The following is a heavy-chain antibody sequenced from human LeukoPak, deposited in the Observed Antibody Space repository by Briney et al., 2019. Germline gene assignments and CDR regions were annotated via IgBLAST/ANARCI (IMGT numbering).Heavy chain of an antibody. CDR1: GYSFTSYW. D-gene: IGHD5-24*01. CDR3: ARFTERATLRY. V-gene: IGHV5-51*01. CDR2: IYPGDSDT. Sequence: GESLKISCKGSGYSFTSYWIDWVRQMRGKGLEWMGIIYPGDSDTRYSPSFQGQVTISADKSISTAYLQWSSLKASDTAMYYCARFTERATLRYWGQGTLVTVAS. J-gene: IGHJ4*02.